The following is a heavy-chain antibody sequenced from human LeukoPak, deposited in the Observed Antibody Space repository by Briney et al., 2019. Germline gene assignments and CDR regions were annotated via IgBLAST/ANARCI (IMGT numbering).Heavy chain of an antibody. CDR2: IKQDGSEK. J-gene: IGHJ6*03. V-gene: IGHV3-7*01. Sequence: GVSLRLSCAASGFTFSSYWMSWVRQAPGKGLEWVANIKQDGSEKYYVDSVKGRFTISRDNAKNSLYLQMNSLRAEDTAVYYCARQFMTTIYYYYYYMDVWGKGTTVTVSS. CDR3: ARQFMTTIYYYYYYMDV. CDR1: GFTFSSYW. D-gene: IGHD3-16*01.